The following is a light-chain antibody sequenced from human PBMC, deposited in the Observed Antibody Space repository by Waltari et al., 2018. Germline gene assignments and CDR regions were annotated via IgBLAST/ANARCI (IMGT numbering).Light chain of an antibody. J-gene: IGKJ1*01. V-gene: IGKV1-39*01. CDR3: QQRYSTPPT. Sequence: DIQMTQSPSSLSASVRETATITFQASQSITSVLNWYQQKPGTAPKLMIYAASSLRIGVPSSFSGSGSGTEFTHTIRSLHTAAIAAYYCQQRYSTPPTFGPGTKVEIK. CDR2: AAS. CDR1: QSITSV.